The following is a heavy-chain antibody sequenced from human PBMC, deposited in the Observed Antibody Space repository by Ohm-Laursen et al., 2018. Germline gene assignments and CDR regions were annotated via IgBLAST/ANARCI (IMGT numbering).Heavy chain of an antibody. D-gene: IGHD1-26*01. V-gene: IGHV3-11*01. Sequence: SLRLSCAASGFTFSDYYMSWIRQAPGKGLEWVSYISSSGSTIYYADSVKGRFTISRDNAKNSLYLQMNSLRAEDTAVYYCANVQSGSYYSFWFDPWGQGTLVTVSS. CDR2: ISSSGSTI. J-gene: IGHJ5*02. CDR1: GFTFSDYY. CDR3: ANVQSGSYYSFWFDP.